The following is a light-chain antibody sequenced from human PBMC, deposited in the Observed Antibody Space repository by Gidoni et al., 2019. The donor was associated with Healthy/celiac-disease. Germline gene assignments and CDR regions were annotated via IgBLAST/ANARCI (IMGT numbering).Light chain of an antibody. V-gene: IGKV3-11*01. CDR3: QQRSNWPLT. CDR1: QSVSSY. Sequence: EIVSTQSPATLSLSPGERATLSCRASQSVSSYLAWYQQKPGQAPRLLIYDASNRAPGIPTRFSGSGSGTDFTLTISSLEPEDFAVYYCQQRSNWPLTFGGGTKVEIK. CDR2: DAS. J-gene: IGKJ4*01.